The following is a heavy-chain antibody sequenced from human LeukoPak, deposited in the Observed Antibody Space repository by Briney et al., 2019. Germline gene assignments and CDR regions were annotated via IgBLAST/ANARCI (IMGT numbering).Heavy chain of an antibody. CDR1: GGTFSSYA. Sequence: SEKVSCKASGGTFSSYAISWVRQAPGQGLEWMGGIIPIFGTANYAQKFQGRVTITTDESTSTAYMELSSLRSEDTAVYYCARVYLGPHYYYYYMDVWGKGTTVTVSS. D-gene: IGHD7-27*01. J-gene: IGHJ6*03. CDR3: ARVYLGPHYYYYYMDV. CDR2: IIPIFGTA. V-gene: IGHV1-69*05.